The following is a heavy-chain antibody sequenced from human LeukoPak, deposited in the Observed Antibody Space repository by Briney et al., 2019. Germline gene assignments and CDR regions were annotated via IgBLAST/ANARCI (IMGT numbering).Heavy chain of an antibody. Sequence: SETLSLTCAVSGYSISSGYYWGWIRQPPGKGLEWIGSIYHSGSTYYNPSLKSRVTISVDTSKNQFSLKLSSVTAADTAVDYCARSAPARAGTRSAFDIWGQGTMVTVSS. V-gene: IGHV4-38-2*01. CDR2: IYHSGST. CDR1: GYSISSGYY. J-gene: IGHJ3*02. D-gene: IGHD6-19*01. CDR3: ARSAPARAGTRSAFDI.